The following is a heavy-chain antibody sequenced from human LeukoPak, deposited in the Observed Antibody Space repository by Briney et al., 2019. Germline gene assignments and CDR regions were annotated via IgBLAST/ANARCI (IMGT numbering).Heavy chain of an antibody. CDR2: IYYSGST. CDR3: ARGSGWYAY. J-gene: IGHJ4*02. Sequence: SETLSLTCAVDGGSFSSYYWGWIRQPPGEGLEWIGYIYYSGSTNSNPSLKSRITISVDTSKIQSPLKRSSVTAADTAVYYCARGSGWYAYWGQGTLVTVSS. D-gene: IGHD6-19*01. CDR1: GGSFSSYY. V-gene: IGHV4-59*08.